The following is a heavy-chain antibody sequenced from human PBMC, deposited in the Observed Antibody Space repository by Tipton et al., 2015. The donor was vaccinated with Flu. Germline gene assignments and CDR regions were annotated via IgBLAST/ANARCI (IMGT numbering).Heavy chain of an antibody. J-gene: IGHJ3*02. Sequence: TLSLTCTVSGGSISSYYWSWIRQPPGKGLEWIGYIYYSGSTNYNPSLKSRVTISVDTSKNQFSLKLSSVTAADTAVYYCARDRGIAAAGLDAFDIWGQETMVTVSS. CDR3: ARDRGIAAAGLDAFDI. D-gene: IGHD6-13*01. CDR1: GGSISSYY. V-gene: IGHV4-59*01. CDR2: IYYSGST.